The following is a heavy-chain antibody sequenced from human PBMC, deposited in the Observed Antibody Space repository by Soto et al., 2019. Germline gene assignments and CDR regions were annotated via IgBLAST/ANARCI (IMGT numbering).Heavy chain of an antibody. Sequence: DVQLLESGGGLVQPGGPMRLSCAASGFPFPGSWMSWVRQVPGKGLEWVANTHQEETEKYYADSVRGRCTISRDYAKNVRYLQMFRLIGEDTAVYYWAVFCGRKLYNGLDVWGQGTKVTV. CDR1: GFPFPGSW. V-gene: IGHV3-7*01. CDR3: AVFCGRKLYNGLDV. D-gene: IGHD2-15*01. CDR2: THQEETEK. J-gene: IGHJ6*02.